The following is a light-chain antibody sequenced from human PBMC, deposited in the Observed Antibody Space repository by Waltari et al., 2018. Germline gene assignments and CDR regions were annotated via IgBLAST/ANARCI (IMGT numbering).Light chain of an antibody. J-gene: IGKJ2*01. CDR3: QQGDSMPYT. CDR2: TTS. Sequence: DIQMTQSPSSLSASVGDRVTITCRASQSIRKFLNWYHQMPGKAPKLLIYTTSSLKGGVPSRFSGSGSGTESTLTISRLQPEDFGTYFCQQGDSMPYTFGQGTKVEMK. V-gene: IGKV1-39*01. CDR1: QSIRKF.